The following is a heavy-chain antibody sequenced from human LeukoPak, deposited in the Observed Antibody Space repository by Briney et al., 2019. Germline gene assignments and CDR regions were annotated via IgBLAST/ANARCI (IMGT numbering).Heavy chain of an antibody. CDR1: GFTFSSYG. CDR3: ARNYDSSGYRENYFDY. CDR2: INHSGST. Sequence: GSLRLSCAASGFTFSSYGMHWVRQPPGKGLEWIGEINHSGSTNYNPSLKSRVTISVDTSKNQFSLKLSSVTAADTAVYYCARNYDSSGYRENYFDYWGQGTLVTVSS. J-gene: IGHJ4*02. D-gene: IGHD3-22*01. V-gene: IGHV4-34*01.